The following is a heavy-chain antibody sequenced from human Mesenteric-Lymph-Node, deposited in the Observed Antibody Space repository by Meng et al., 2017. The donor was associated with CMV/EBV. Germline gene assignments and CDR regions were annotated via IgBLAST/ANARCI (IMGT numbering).Heavy chain of an antibody. Sequence: GSLSLTCTVSGYSISSGYYWDWIRQPPGKGLEWIGTIYHSGTTYYNPSLKSRVTISVDTSKNQFSLKLSSVTAADTAVYYCAREVNMLIPGGDDAFDIWGQGTMVTVSS. D-gene: IGHD2-21*01. V-gene: IGHV4-38-2*02. CDR1: GYSISSGYY. J-gene: IGHJ3*02. CDR3: AREVNMLIPGGDDAFDI. CDR2: IYHSGTT.